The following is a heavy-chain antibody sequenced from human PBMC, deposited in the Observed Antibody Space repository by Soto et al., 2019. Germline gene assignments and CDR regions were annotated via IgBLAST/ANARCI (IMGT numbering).Heavy chain of an antibody. J-gene: IGHJ4*02. D-gene: IGHD5-12*01. CDR1: GFTFSSYW. CDR3: AREAVDIVATIKKRRFDY. V-gene: IGHV3-7*01. CDR2: IKQDGSEK. Sequence: GGSLRLSCAASGFTFSSYWMSWVRQAPGKGLEWVANIKQDGSEKYYVDSVKGRFTISRDNAKNSLYLQMNSLRAEDTAVYYCAREAVDIVATIKKRRFDYWGQGTLVTVSS.